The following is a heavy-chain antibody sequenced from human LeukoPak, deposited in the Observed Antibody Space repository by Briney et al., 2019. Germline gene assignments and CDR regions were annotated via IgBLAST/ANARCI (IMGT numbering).Heavy chain of an antibody. CDR3: ARAAYCSGDCYSNFDY. CDR1: GFTFSIFW. CDR2: INSDGSST. Sequence: GESLRLSCAASGFTFSIFWMHWVRHAPGKGLVWVSRINSDGSSTNYADSVKGRFTISRDNAKNTLYLQMNSLRAEDTAVYYCARAAYCSGDCYSNFDYWGQRTLVTVSS. D-gene: IGHD2-21*02. J-gene: IGHJ4*02. V-gene: IGHV3-74*01.